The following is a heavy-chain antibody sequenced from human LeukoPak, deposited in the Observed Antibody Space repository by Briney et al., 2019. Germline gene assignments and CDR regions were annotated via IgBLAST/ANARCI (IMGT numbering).Heavy chain of an antibody. CDR1: GYTFTSYG. J-gene: IGHJ3*02. CDR3: ARDGGWFWRTDHDAFDI. Sequence: ASVKVSCKASGYTFTSYGISWVRQAPGQGLEWMGWISAYNGNTNYAQKLQGRVTMTIGTSTSTAYMELRSLRSDDTAVYYCARDGGWFWRTDHDAFDIWGQGTMVTVSS. D-gene: IGHD3-3*01. CDR2: ISAYNGNT. V-gene: IGHV1-18*01.